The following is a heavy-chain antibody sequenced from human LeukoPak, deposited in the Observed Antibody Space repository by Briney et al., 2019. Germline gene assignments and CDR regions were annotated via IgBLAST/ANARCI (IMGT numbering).Heavy chain of an antibody. CDR1: GFTFSSYW. D-gene: IGHD3-22*01. CDR3: ATYSSLNRREFQY. J-gene: IGHJ1*01. V-gene: IGHV3-7*01. CDR2: IKQDGSEK. Sequence: GGSLRLSCAASGFTFSSYWMSWVRQAPGKGLEWVANIKQDGSEKYYVDSVKGRFTISRDNAKNSLYLQMNSLRAEDKAVYYCATYSSLNRREFQYWGQGTLLTVSS.